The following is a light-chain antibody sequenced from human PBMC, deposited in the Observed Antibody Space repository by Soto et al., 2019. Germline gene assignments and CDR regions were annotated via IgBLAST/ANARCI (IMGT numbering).Light chain of an antibody. CDR3: SAYRSSTPLV. CDR1: SSDVGGYNS. Sequence: QSALTQPAPVSGYPGQSITISCTGTSSDVGGYNSVSWYQQHPGKAPKLIIYEVNYRPVGVSNRFSGSKSGNTASLTISGLQAEDEAHYYCSAYRSSTPLVFGGGTKVTVL. CDR2: EVN. V-gene: IGLV2-14*01. J-gene: IGLJ2*01.